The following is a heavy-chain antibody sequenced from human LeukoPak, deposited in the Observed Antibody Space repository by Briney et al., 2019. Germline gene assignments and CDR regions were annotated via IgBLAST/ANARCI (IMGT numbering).Heavy chain of an antibody. V-gene: IGHV1-18*01. D-gene: IGHD5-18*01. CDR1: GGTFSSYA. Sequence: ASVKVSCKASGGTFSSYAISWVRQAPGQGLEWMGWTSTYNGNTNYAQKLQGRVTMTRDTSTSTAYMELRSLRSDDTAVYYCARGGYIYGYDYWGQGTVVTVSS. CDR2: TSTYNGNT. J-gene: IGHJ4*02. CDR3: ARGGYIYGYDY.